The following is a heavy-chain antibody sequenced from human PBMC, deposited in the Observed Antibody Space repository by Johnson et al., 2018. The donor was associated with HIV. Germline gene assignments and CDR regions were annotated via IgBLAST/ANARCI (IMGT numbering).Heavy chain of an antibody. CDR2: IKQDGSEK. V-gene: IGHV3-7*03. J-gene: IGHJ3*02. D-gene: IGHD1-26*01. CDR1: GFTFDDYG. CDR3: ARAGSYYLSDAFDI. Sequence: VQLVESGGGVVRPGGSLRLSCAASGFTFDDYGMSWVRQAPGTGLEWVANIKQDGSEKYYVDSVKGRFTISRDNAKNSLYLQMNSLRAEDTAVYYCARAGSYYLSDAFDIWGQGTMVTVSS.